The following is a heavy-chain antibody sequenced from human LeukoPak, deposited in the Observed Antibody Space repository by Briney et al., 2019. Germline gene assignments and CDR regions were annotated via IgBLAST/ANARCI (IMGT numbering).Heavy chain of an antibody. CDR2: IKNDVNEN. CDR3: ARGGGYAWDY. CDR1: GFTFRSHW. V-gene: IGHV3-7*01. Sequence: PGGSLRLSCAASGFTFRSHWMTWIRQAPGKGLEWVASIKNDVNENYYVDSVRGRFTISRDNAKNSLYLQMNSLRADDTAVYYCARGGGYAWDYWGQGTLVTVSS. J-gene: IGHJ4*02. D-gene: IGHD5-12*01.